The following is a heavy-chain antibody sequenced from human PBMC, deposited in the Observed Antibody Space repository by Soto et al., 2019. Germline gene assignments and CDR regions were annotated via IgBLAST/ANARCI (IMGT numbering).Heavy chain of an antibody. J-gene: IGHJ6*02. Sequence: SVKVSCKASGGTFSRYAISWVRQAPGQGLEWMGGIIPIFGTANYAQKFQGRVTITADESTSTAYMELSSLRSEDTAVYYCARSSIAARVYYYYGMDVWGQGTTVTVSS. CDR1: GGTFSRYA. V-gene: IGHV1-69*13. CDR3: ARSSIAARVYYYYGMDV. D-gene: IGHD6-6*01. CDR2: IIPIFGTA.